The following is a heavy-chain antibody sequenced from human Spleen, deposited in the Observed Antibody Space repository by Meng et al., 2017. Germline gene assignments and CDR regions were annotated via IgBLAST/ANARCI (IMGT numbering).Heavy chain of an antibody. V-gene: IGHV1-2*06. CDR2: INPISDDT. CDR3: VRDEDISAAGYLFGDY. D-gene: IGHD6-13*01. CDR1: GYTFNAYY. J-gene: IGHJ4*02. Sequence: QGSVVRLGVEVKKPGASVNVSCKPSGYTFNAYYIHWVRQAPGQGLEWMGRINPISDDTHYAQKFHDRVTMTSDTSISTAYMELSRLRSDDTAVYYCVRDEDISAAGYLFGDYWGQGTLVTVSS.